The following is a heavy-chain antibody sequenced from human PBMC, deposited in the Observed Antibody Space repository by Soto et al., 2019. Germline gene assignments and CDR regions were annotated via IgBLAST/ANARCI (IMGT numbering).Heavy chain of an antibody. CDR3: AKDLDHYESSGPPMGDASDI. J-gene: IGHJ3*02. CDR1: GFTFSSYA. Sequence: GGTLSLTCAVSGFTFSSYALSWVRQAPGKGLERVSVISGSVGSTYYENSVQGRFTSARDNSKNTLQLQMNSLRAADTAVYYCAKDLDHYESSGPPMGDASDIWGERT. V-gene: IGHV3-23*01. CDR2: ISGSVGST. D-gene: IGHD3-22*01.